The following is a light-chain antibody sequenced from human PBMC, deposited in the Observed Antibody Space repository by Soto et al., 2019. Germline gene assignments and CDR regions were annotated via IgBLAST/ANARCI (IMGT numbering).Light chain of an antibody. CDR2: KAS. Sequence: DIQMTQSPSTLSASVGDRVTITCRASQSISSWLASYQQKPGKAPNLLIYKASSLESGVPSSFSGSGSGTEFTLTISSLQPDDFATYYGQQYNSYLYTFGQGTKLEIK. V-gene: IGKV1-5*03. J-gene: IGKJ2*01. CDR1: QSISSW. CDR3: QQYNSYLYT.